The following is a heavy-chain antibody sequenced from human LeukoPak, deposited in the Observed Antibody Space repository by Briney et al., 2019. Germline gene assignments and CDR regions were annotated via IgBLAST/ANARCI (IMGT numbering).Heavy chain of an antibody. D-gene: IGHD3-3*01. J-gene: IGHJ3*02. CDR2: ISSNGGST. Sequence: GGSLRLSCAASGFTFSDYYMSWIRQAPGKGLEYVSAISSNGGSTYYANSVKGRFTISRDNSKNTLYLQMGSLRAEDMAVYYCARPYYDFWSGSIQGAFDIWGQGTMVTVSS. CDR3: ARPYYDFWSGSIQGAFDI. V-gene: IGHV3-64*01. CDR1: GFTFSDYY.